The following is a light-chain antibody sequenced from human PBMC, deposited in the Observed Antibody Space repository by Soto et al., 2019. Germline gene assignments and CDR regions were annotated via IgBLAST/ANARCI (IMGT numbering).Light chain of an antibody. J-gene: IGKJ1*01. CDR1: QSVSSY. CDR3: QQYKDWPPR. V-gene: IGKV3-15*01. CDR2: VAS. Sequence: EMVMTQSPATLSVSPVERVTLSCRASQSVSSYLAWYQQKPGQPPRLLIYVASTRAAGIPARFSGSGSGTEFTLTISSLQSEDFAVYYCQQYKDWPPRFGQGTKVEIK.